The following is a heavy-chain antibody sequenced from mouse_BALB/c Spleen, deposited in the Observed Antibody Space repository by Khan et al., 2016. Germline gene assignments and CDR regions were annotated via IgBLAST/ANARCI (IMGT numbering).Heavy chain of an antibody. V-gene: IGHV1S126*01. CDR2: IDPSDSGT. CDR3: TRKEGV. Sequence: QVQLQQSGPQLVRPGASVKISCKASGYSFTSYWIHWVKQRPGQGLDWIAMIDPSDSGTKLDQNFRDKATLTVDKSSRTAYMPLSSPTSEDSAIYYCTRKEGVWGQGTTLTVSS. D-gene: IGHD3-3*01. CDR1: GYSFTSYW. J-gene: IGHJ2*01.